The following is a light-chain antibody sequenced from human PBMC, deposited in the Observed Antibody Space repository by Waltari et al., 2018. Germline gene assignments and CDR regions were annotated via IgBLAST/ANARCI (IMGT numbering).Light chain of an antibody. V-gene: IGKV1-39*01. Sequence: DIRMTQSPSSLSASVGDRVTITCRASQSISNYLSWYQQKPGKAPNLLIYAASSFQSGVPSRFSGSGSGTDFTLTISSLQPEDFATYYCQQSYISLTFGQGTKVEIK. CDR1: QSISNY. CDR2: AAS. J-gene: IGKJ1*01. CDR3: QQSYISLT.